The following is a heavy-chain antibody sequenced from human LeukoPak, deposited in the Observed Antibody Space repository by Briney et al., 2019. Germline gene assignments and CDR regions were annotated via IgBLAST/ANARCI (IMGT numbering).Heavy chain of an antibody. CDR3: ARVGGELTQNYFDY. CDR1: GGSFNGYY. D-gene: IGHD3-10*01. Sequence: SETLSLTCAVYGGSFNGYYWSWIRQPPGKGLEWIGEINHSGSTNYNPSLKSRVTISVDTSKNQFSLKLSSVTAADTAVYYCARVGGELTQNYFDYWGQGTLVTVSS. CDR2: INHSGST. V-gene: IGHV4-34*01. J-gene: IGHJ4*02.